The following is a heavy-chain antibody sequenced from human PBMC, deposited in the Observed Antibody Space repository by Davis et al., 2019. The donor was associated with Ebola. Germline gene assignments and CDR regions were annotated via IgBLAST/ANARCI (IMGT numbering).Heavy chain of an antibody. CDR2: ISGSGGST. CDR1: GFTFSSYA. V-gene: IGHV3-23*01. D-gene: IGHD1-1*01. J-gene: IGHJ2*01. Sequence: GESLKISCAASGFTFSSYAMSWVRQAPGKGLEWVSAISGSGGSTYYADSVKGRFTISRDNSKNTVFLQMNSLRAEDTAVYYCASGIDAWRLDYWYFDLWGRGTLVTVSS. CDR3: ASGIDAWRLDYWYFDL.